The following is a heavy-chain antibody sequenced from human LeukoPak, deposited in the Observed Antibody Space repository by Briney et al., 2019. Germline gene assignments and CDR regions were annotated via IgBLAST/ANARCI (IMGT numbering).Heavy chain of an antibody. D-gene: IGHD3-22*01. CDR3: ARGLDDSSGFDY. V-gene: IGHV3-23*01. J-gene: IGHJ4*02. CDR1: GFTFSSSA. CDR2: ISDTGRLS. Sequence: GGSLRLSCAASGFTFSSSAMSWVRQAPGKGLEWVAAISDTGRLSYCADSVNGRFTISRDNSKNTLSLQMNSLRAADTAVYYCARGLDDSSGFDYWGQGTLVTVSS.